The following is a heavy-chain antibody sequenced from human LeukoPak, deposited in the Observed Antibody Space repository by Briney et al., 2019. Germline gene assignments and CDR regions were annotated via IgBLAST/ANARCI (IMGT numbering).Heavy chain of an antibody. V-gene: IGHV1-46*01. J-gene: IGHJ5*02. CDR1: GYSFTSHY. Sequence: GASVKVSCKASGYSFTSHYMHWVRQAPGQGLEWMGLINPRGTSTIYAEKFQGRIIMTRDRSTTTDYMELSSLKSDDTAVYYCARDNSIHDRGWWFDPWGQGTLVTVSS. D-gene: IGHD4-23*01. CDR3: ARDNSIHDRGWWFDP. CDR2: INPRGTST.